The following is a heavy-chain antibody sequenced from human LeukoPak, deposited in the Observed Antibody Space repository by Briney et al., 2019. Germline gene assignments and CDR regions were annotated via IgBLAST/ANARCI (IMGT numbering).Heavy chain of an antibody. CDR3: ARGSRGLRGVVISRGYYMDV. J-gene: IGHJ6*03. Sequence: ASVNVSFKASGYTFTSYDINLVRQATGQGLEWMGWMNPNSGNTGYAQKFQGRVTMTRNTSISTAYMELSSLRSEDTAVYYCARGSRGLRGVVISRGYYMDVWGKGTTVTVSS. V-gene: IGHV1-8*01. CDR1: GYTFTSYD. D-gene: IGHD3-3*01. CDR2: MNPNSGNT.